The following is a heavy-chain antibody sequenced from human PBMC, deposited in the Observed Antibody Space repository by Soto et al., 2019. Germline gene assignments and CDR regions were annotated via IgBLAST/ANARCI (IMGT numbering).Heavy chain of an antibody. V-gene: IGHV3-74*01. CDR2: INSDGSST. Sequence: GGSLRLSCAASGFTFSSYWMHWVRQAPGKGLVWVSRINSDGSSTSYADSVKGRFTISRDNAKNTLYLQMNSLRAEDMAVYYCARDLAIAARFDAFDIWGQGTVVTVSS. CDR1: GFTFSSYW. CDR3: ARDLAIAARFDAFDI. D-gene: IGHD6-6*01. J-gene: IGHJ3*02.